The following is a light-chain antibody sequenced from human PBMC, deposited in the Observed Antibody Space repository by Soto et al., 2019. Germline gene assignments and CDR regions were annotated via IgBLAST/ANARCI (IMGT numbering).Light chain of an antibody. Sequence: ETVLTPSARTLALSPRERATRACRASQSIASIYLAWYQQKPGQAPRLLIYGASTRATGIPARFSGSGSGTEFTLTISSLQSEDFEVYYCQQYNNWPITFGQGTRLEI. CDR3: QQYNNWPIT. J-gene: IGKJ5*01. V-gene: IGKV3-15*01. CDR1: QSIASIY. CDR2: GAS.